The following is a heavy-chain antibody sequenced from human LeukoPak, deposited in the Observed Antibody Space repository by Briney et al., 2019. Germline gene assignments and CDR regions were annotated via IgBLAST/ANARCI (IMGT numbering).Heavy chain of an antibody. Sequence: SVKVSCKASGGTFSSYAISWVRQAPGQGLEWMGGIIPIFGTANYAQKFQGRVTITTDESTSTAYMELSSLRSEDTAVYYCARVAAAAGGYCYYYYMDAWGKGTTVTVSS. D-gene: IGHD6-13*01. CDR1: GGTFSSYA. CDR2: IIPIFGTA. J-gene: IGHJ6*03. V-gene: IGHV1-69*05. CDR3: ARVAAAAGGYCYYYYMDA.